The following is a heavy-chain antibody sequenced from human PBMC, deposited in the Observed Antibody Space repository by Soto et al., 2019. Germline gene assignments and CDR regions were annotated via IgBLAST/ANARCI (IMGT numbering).Heavy chain of an antibody. CDR3: AREGDGYPKGYFDY. J-gene: IGHJ4*02. D-gene: IGHD5-12*01. CDR2: IYSGGST. V-gene: IGHV3-53*01. Sequence: EVQLVESGGGLIQPGGSLRLSCAASGFSVSKNYMNWVRQAPGKGLEWVSVIYSGGSTYYAYSVKGRFTISRDNSKHTLYLQMNSLRAEDTAVYYCAREGDGYPKGYFDYWGQGTLVTVSS. CDR1: GFSVSKNY.